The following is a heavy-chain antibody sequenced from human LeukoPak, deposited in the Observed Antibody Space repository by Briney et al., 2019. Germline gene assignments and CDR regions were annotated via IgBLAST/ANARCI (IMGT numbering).Heavy chain of an antibody. V-gene: IGHV3-30*18. D-gene: IGHD6-19*01. CDR3: AKDWGSSDWYNWFDP. J-gene: IGHJ5*02. CDR2: MSHDGSSE. Sequence: PGRSLRLSCAASGFTLSNNGMHWVRQAPGKGLEWVAMMSHDGSSEHYADSVKGRFTISRDNSKNTLYLQLNGLRVEDTAVYYCAKDWGSSDWYNWFDPWGQGTLVTVSS. CDR1: GFTLSNNG.